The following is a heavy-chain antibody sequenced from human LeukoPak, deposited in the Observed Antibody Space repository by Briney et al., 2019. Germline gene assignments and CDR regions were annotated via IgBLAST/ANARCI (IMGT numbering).Heavy chain of an antibody. CDR2: IYYGGST. Sequence: SETLSLTCTVAGGSISSSSYYWGWIRQPPGKGLEWIGSIYYGGSTYYNPSLKSRVTISVDTSKNQFSLKLSSVTAADTAVYYCARADYGSGRYYYYYYYMDVWGKGTTVTVSS. V-gene: IGHV4-39*07. D-gene: IGHD3-10*01. CDR1: GGSISSSSYY. CDR3: ARADYGSGRYYYYYYYMDV. J-gene: IGHJ6*03.